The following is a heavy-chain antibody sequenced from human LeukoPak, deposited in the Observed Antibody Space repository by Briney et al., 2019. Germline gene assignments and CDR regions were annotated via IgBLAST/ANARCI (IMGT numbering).Heavy chain of an antibody. J-gene: IGHJ4*02. CDR1: GYTFTGYY. CDR3: ARDFGYCSSTSCKSVYYFDY. Sequence: VSVKVSCKASGYTFTGYYMHWVRQAPGQGLEWMGWINPNSGGTNYAQKFQGRVTMTRDTSISTAYMELSRLRSDDTAVYYCARDFGYCSSTSCKSVYYFDYWGQGTLVTVSS. CDR2: INPNSGGT. V-gene: IGHV1-2*02. D-gene: IGHD2-2*01.